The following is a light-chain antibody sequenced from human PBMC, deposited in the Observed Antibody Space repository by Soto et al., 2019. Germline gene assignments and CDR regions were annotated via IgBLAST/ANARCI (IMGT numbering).Light chain of an antibody. CDR3: CSYAAPSTFV. V-gene: IGLV2-23*02. Sequence: QLVLTQPASVSGSPGQSITISCTGTSSNVGTYNLVSWYQQHPANAPKLMIYEVTKRPSGVSNRFSGSKSGNTASLTISWLQAEDEADYYCCSYAAPSTFVFGTGTKSPS. CDR1: SSNVGTYNL. CDR2: EVT. J-gene: IGLJ1*01.